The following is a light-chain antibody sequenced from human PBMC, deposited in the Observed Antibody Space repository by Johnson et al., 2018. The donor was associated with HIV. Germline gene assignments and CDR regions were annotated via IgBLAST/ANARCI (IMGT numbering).Light chain of an antibody. CDR1: SSNIGNNY. J-gene: IGLJ1*01. CDR2: DNN. V-gene: IGLV1-51*01. CDR3: GAWDRSLSAEV. Sequence: QPVLTQPPSVSAAPGQKVTISCSGSSSNIGNNYVSWYQQVPGTAPKLLIYDNNKRPSGIPDRFSGSKSGTSATLGITGLQTGDEAAYYCGAWDRSLSAEVFGTGTKGTVL.